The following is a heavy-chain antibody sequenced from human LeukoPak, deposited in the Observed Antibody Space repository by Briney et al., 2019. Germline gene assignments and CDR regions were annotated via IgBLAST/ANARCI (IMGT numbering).Heavy chain of an antibody. CDR1: GGSFSGYY. CDR2: INHSGGT. CDR3: ARGRVRRITIFGSYYYMDV. Sequence: PSETLSLTCAVYGGSFSGYYWSWIRQPPGKGLEWIGEINHSGGTNYNPSLKCRVTISVDTSKNQFSLKLSSVTAADTAVYYCARGRVRRITIFGSYYYMDVWGKGTTVTVSS. D-gene: IGHD3-3*01. V-gene: IGHV4-34*01. J-gene: IGHJ6*03.